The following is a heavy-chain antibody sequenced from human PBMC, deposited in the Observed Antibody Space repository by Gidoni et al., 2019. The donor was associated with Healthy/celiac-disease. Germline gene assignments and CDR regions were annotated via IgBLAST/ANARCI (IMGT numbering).Heavy chain of an antibody. Sequence: QVQLVQSGAEVTKPGASVKVTCTASGYTFTSYDINWVRQDTGQGLGWMGWMNPDSGNTGYAQKIQSRVTMTRNTSISTAYMELSSLRSEDTSVYYCARRELRYFYWLSNHPRHTYYYDMDVWGKGTTVTVSS. D-gene: IGHD3-9*01. CDR2: MNPDSGNT. CDR1: GYTFTSYD. J-gene: IGHJ6*03. CDR3: ARRELRYFYWLSNHPRHTYYYDMDV. V-gene: IGHV1-8*02.